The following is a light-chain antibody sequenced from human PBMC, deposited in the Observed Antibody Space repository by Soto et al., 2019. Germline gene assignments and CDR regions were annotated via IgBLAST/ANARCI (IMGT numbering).Light chain of an antibody. CDR3: QQYGSSRPIT. V-gene: IGKV3-20*01. Sequence: EIVLTQSPATLSLSPGERATLSCRASQSINTYLAWYQQKPGQAPRLLIYDASNRATGIPARFSGSGSGTDFTLTISRLEPEDFAVYYCQQYGSSRPITFGQGTRLENK. CDR2: DAS. CDR1: QSINTY. J-gene: IGKJ5*01.